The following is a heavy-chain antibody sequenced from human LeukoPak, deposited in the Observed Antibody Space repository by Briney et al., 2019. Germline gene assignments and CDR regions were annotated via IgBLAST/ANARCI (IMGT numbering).Heavy chain of an antibody. V-gene: IGHV3-30-3*01. CDR2: ISYDGSNK. Sequence: GRSLRLSCAASGFTFSSYAMHWVRQAPGKGLEWVAVISYDGSNKYYADSVKGRFTISRDNSKNTLYLQMNSLRAEDTAVYYCANAEGGYYYGTFDYWGQGTLVTVSS. CDR3: ANAEGGYYYGTFDY. J-gene: IGHJ4*02. D-gene: IGHD3-10*01. CDR1: GFTFSSYA.